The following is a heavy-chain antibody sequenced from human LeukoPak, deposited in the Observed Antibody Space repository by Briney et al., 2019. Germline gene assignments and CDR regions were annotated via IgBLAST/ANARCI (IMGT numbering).Heavy chain of an antibody. V-gene: IGHV4-4*07. D-gene: IGHD2-21*01. CDR1: GDSISTYY. CDR3: ARIVSDCGDTRCSDTFDP. J-gene: IGHJ5*02. Sequence: PSETLSLTCTVSGDSISTYYWSWIRQPAGKGLEWIGRIFSSGYINYNPSLKSRVRMSVDTSKKQFSLKLNSLTAADTAVYYCARIVSDCGDTRCSDTFDPWGQGTLVTVSS. CDR2: IFSSGYI.